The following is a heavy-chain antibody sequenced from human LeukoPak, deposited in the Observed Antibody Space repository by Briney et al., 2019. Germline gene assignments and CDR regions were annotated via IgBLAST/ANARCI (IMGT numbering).Heavy chain of an antibody. J-gene: IGHJ4*02. CDR1: GFTFDDYA. CDR3: AKGSSGWYGLIDY. V-gene: IGHV3-9*03. CDR2: ISWNSGSI. D-gene: IGHD6-19*01. Sequence: TGGSLRLSCAASGFTFDDYAMHWVRQAPGKGLEWVSGISWNSGSIGYADSVKGRFTISRDNAKNSLYLQMSSLRAEDMALYYCAKGSSGWYGLIDYWGQGTLVTVSS.